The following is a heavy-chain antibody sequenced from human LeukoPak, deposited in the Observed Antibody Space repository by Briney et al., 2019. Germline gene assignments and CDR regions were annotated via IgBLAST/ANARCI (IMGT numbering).Heavy chain of an antibody. V-gene: IGHV3-23*01. CDR1: GFTFSTYA. CDR2: LSSGGST. D-gene: IGHD6-13*01. J-gene: IGHJ4*02. Sequence: GGSLRLSCAASGFTFSTYAMSWVRQAPGKGLEWVSALSSGGSTYYADSVKGRFTISRDNSKNTLYLQMNSLRADDTGVYYCAKDIAAAGLDYWGQGTLVTVSS. CDR3: AKDIAAAGLDY.